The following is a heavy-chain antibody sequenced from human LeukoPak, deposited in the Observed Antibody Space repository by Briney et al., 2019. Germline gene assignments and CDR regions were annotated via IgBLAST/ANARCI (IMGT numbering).Heavy chain of an antibody. Sequence: SETLSLTCAVYGGSFSAYYWSWIGQPPGEGLEWIGDINQSGRTNYNPSLKSRVIISVDTSKNQFSLTLLSVTAADTAVYYCASSDPFSSTWNPAYSFDYWDQGTLVTVSS. CDR3: ASSDPFSSTWNPAYSFDY. CDR1: GGSFSAYY. V-gene: IGHV4-34*01. CDR2: INQSGRT. J-gene: IGHJ4*02. D-gene: IGHD6-13*01.